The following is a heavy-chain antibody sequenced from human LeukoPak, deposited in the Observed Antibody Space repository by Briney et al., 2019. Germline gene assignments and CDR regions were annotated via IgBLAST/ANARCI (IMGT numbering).Heavy chain of an antibody. CDR3: AMAVIGSGWTLDY. CDR2: ISGSGGRT. J-gene: IGHJ4*02. V-gene: IGHV3-23*01. D-gene: IGHD6-19*01. Sequence: GGSLRLSCAASGFAFSVYAMSWLRQPPGKGLEWVSSISGSGGRTSYADSVQGRFTISRDNSKNTLYLELNSLRAEDAAVYFCAMAVIGSGWTLDYWGQGTLVTVS. CDR1: GFAFSVYA.